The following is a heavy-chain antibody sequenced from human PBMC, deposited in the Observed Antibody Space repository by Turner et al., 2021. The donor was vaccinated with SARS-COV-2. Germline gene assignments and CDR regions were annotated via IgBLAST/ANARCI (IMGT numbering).Heavy chain of an antibody. CDR2: ISGSGGST. CDR3: AKDLGGYFYY. CDR1: GFTFSSYA. J-gene: IGHJ4*02. D-gene: IGHD2-15*01. V-gene: IGHV3-23*01. Sequence: VQLLESGGGLVRPGGSLRLPCAASGFTFSSYAMSWVRQAPGKGLEWVSAISGSGGSTYYADSVKGRFTISRDNSKNTLYLQMNSQRAEDTAVYYCAKDLGGYFYYWGQGTLVTVSS.